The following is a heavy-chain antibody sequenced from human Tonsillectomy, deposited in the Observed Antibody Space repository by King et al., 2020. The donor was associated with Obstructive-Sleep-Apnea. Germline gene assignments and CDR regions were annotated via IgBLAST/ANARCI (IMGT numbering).Heavy chain of an antibody. V-gene: IGHV3-21*01. CDR1: GFTFSSYS. CDR2: ISVGSSFI. CDR3: AGDFWGLLIAFDI. D-gene: IGHD2-21*01. J-gene: IGHJ3*02. Sequence: VQLVESGGGLVKPGGSLRLSCVASGFTFSSYSMNWVRQAPGKGLEWVSSISVGSSFIYYADSVKGRFTISRDSAKNSLYLQMDSLSVEDTAVYYCAGDFWGLLIAFDIWGQGTLVTVSS.